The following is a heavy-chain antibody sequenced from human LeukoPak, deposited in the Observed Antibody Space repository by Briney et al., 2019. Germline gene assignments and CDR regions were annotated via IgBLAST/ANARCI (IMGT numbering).Heavy chain of an antibody. J-gene: IGHJ4*02. CDR2: IWYDGSKE. CDR3: ARVIGWSLFDC. Sequence: GGSLRLSCAASGFSFSGSAMHWVRQAPGKGLEWVAVIWYDGSKEYLADSVKGRFTISRDNSKNTVYLQMNSLKTEDTAVYYCARVIGWSLFDCWGQGTLVTVSS. V-gene: IGHV3-33*08. D-gene: IGHD2-15*01. CDR1: GFSFSGSA.